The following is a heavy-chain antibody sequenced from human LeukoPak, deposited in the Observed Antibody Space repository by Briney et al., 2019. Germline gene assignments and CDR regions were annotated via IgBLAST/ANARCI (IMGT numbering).Heavy chain of an antibody. CDR1: GFTFGDYA. CDR2: ISWNSGSI. D-gene: IGHD3-10*01. J-gene: IGHJ4*02. Sequence: GGSLRLSCAASGFTFGDYAMHWVRQAPGKGLEWVSGISWNSGSIGYADSVKGRFTISRDNAKNSLYLQMNSLRAEDTALYYCAKDRGVTGDRGVFDYWGQGTLVTVSS. V-gene: IGHV3-9*01. CDR3: AKDRGVTGDRGVFDY.